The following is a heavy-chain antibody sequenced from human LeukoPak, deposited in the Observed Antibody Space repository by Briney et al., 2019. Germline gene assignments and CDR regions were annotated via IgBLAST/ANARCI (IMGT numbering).Heavy chain of an antibody. CDR2: IYYSGST. J-gene: IGHJ3*02. CDR1: GGSISSGGYY. CDR3: ARVYYDSSGYYRYDAFDI. Sequence: SQTLSLTCTVSGGSISSGGYYWSWIRQHPGKGLEWIGYIYYSGSTYYNPSLKSRVTISVDTSKNQFSLKLSSVTAADTAVYYCARVYYDSSGYYRYDAFDIWGQGTMVTVSS. D-gene: IGHD3-22*01. V-gene: IGHV4-31*03.